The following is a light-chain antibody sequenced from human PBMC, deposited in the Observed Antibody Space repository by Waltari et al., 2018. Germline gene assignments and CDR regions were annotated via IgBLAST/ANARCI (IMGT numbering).Light chain of an antibody. CDR3: QQHYSTPWT. J-gene: IGKJ1*01. V-gene: IGKV4-1*01. Sequence: DIVMTQSPDSLVVSLGESATIHCKSSQSVLYSSNNKNYLAWYQQKPGQPPKLVIYWGSTRESGIPDRFSGSESGTDFTLTISSLQAEDVAVYYCQQHYSTPWTFGQGTKVEIK. CDR1: QSVLYSSNNKNY. CDR2: WGS.